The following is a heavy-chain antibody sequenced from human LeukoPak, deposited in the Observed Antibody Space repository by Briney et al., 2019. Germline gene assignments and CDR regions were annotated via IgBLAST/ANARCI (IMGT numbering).Heavy chain of an antibody. CDR3: ARDLPITIFGVVIMESAFDI. D-gene: IGHD3-3*01. CDR1: GGSISSSNW. CDR2: IYHSGST. V-gene: IGHV4-4*02. J-gene: IGHJ3*02. Sequence: SETLSLTCAVSGGSISSSNWWSWVRQPPGKGLEWIGEIYHSGSTNYNPSLKSRVTISVDKSKNQFSLKLSSVTAADTAVYYCARDLPITIFGVVIMESAFDIWGQGTMVTVSS.